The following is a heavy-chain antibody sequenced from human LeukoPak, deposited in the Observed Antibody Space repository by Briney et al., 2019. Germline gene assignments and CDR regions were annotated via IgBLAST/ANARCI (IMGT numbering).Heavy chain of an antibody. D-gene: IGHD3-3*01. CDR1: GFTFSSYG. CDR3: AKDPRFLEWLSPSDY. J-gene: IGHJ4*02. CDR2: ISGSGGST. V-gene: IGHV3-23*01. Sequence: PGGSLRLSCAASGFTFSSYGMSWVRQAPGKGLEWVSAISGSGGSTYYADSVKGRFTISRDNSKNTLYLQMNSLRAEDTAVYYCAKDPRFLEWLSPSDYWGQGTLVTVSS.